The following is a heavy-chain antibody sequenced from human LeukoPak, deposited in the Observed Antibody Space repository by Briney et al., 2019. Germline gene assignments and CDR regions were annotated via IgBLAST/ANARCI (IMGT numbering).Heavy chain of an antibody. Sequence: ASVKVSCKASGYTFTSFGINWVRQAPGQGLEWMGWIGAYNGNTDYAQKFQGRVTMTTDTSTSTAYMELRSLTSDDTAVYYCARDPLRSTWSTYYNALDVWGQGTTVTVSS. V-gene: IGHV1-18*01. CDR3: ARDPLRSTWSTYYNALDV. J-gene: IGHJ6*02. D-gene: IGHD6-13*01. CDR1: GYTFTSFG. CDR2: IGAYNGNT.